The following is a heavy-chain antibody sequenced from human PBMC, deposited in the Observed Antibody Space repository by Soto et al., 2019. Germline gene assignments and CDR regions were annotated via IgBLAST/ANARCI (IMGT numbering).Heavy chain of an antibody. V-gene: IGHV3-15*01. J-gene: IGHJ4*02. CDR2: IKSKTDDGTT. CDR1: GFTFADAW. Sequence: GGSLRLSCAASGFTFADAWMSWVRQAPGKGLEWVGRIKSKTDDGTTDYAAPVKGRFTISRDDSKNTLYLQMNSLETEDTAVYYCTTHFYDFWSGYALGYFDYWGQGTPVTVSS. CDR3: TTHFYDFWSGYALGYFDY. D-gene: IGHD3-3*01.